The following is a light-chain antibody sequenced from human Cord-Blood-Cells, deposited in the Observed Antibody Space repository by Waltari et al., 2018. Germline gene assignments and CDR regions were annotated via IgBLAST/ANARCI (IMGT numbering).Light chain of an antibody. J-gene: IGKJ1*01. V-gene: IGKV1-39*01. CDR1: QSISSD. CDR2: AAS. Sequence: DIQMTQSPSSLSASVGDRVTITSRARQSISSDLNWYQQKPGKALKLLIYAASCLQSRVPSRFSGSGSGTDFTLTISSLQPEDFATYYCQQSYSTPRTFGEGTKVEIK. CDR3: QQSYSTPRT.